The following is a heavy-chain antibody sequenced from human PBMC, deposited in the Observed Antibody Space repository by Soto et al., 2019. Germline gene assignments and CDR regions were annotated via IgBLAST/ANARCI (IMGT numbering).Heavy chain of an antibody. CDR3: ASDAGGYCSGGRCYSSAWFDP. D-gene: IGHD2-15*01. V-gene: IGHV1-69*13. CDR2: IIPIFGTA. Sequence: SVKVSCKASGGTFSSYAISWVRQAPGQGLEWMGGIIPIFGTANYAQKFQGRVTITADESTSTAYMELSSLRSEDTAVYYCASDAGGYCSGGRCYSSAWFDPWGQGTLVTVSS. J-gene: IGHJ5*02. CDR1: GGTFSSYA.